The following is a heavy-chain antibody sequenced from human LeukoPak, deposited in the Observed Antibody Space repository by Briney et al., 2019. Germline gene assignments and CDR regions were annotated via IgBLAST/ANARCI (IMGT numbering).Heavy chain of an antibody. CDR2: IYPGDSDT. J-gene: IGHJ5*02. Sequence: GESLKISCKGSGYSFTSYWIVWVRQMPGKGLEWMGIIYPGDSDTRYSPSFQGQVTISADKSISTAYLQWSRLKASDTAMYFCARQEGSSGSYSFDPWGQGTLVTVSS. CDR1: GYSFTSYW. CDR3: ARQEGSSGSYSFDP. V-gene: IGHV5-51*01. D-gene: IGHD1-26*01.